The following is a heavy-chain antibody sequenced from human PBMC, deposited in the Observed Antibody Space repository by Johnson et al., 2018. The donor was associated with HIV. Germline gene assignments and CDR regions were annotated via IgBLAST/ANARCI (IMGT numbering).Heavy chain of an antibody. CDR1: GFTFSDHY. J-gene: IGHJ3*02. Sequence: QMQLVESGGGLVKPGGSLRLSCAASGFTFSDHYMSWIRQAPGKGLEWVSYISSSGSTMYYADSVKGRFTISRDNAKNSLYLQMNSLRAEDRAVYYGAVLYAGGADAFDMWGQGTMVTVS. CDR3: AVLYAGGADAFDM. V-gene: IGHV3-11*04. D-gene: IGHD2-2*02. CDR2: ISSSGSTM.